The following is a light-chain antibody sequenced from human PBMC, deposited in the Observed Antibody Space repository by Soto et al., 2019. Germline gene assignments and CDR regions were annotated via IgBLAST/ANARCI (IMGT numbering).Light chain of an antibody. J-gene: IGKJ5*01. Sequence: EITMKQSPGTLSVSTGERATLSCRASQNIGINVAWYQQKPGQAPSLLIYDSSTRATGVPARFSGSGSGTEFTLTINSLQSEDFAVYHCQQYERWAEITFGQGTRLEIK. V-gene: IGKV3-15*01. CDR3: QQYERWAEIT. CDR2: DSS. CDR1: QNIGIN.